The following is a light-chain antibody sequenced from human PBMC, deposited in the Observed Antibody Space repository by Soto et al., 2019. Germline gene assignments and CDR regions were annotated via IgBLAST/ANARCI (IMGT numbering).Light chain of an antibody. V-gene: IGLV2-8*01. CDR3: SSYAGSKSLV. J-gene: IGLJ1*01. CDR1: SSDIGAYNF. CDR2: EVS. Sequence: QSVLTQPPSASGSPGQSVTISFTGTSSDIGAYNFVSWYQQHPGKAPKLMIYEVSKRPSGVPDRFSGSKSGDTASLTVSGLQAEDEADYFCSSYAGSKSLVFGTVTKDX.